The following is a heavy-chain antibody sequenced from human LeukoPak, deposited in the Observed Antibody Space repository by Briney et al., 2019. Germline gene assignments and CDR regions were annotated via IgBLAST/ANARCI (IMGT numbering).Heavy chain of an antibody. Sequence: GGSLRLSCAASGFTVSSNYMSWVRQALGKGLEWVSVIYSGGSTYYADSVKGRFTISRDNSKNTLYLQMNSLRAEDTAVYYCARGLNVVVPAAMNYFDYWGQGTLVTVSS. CDR1: GFTVSSNY. CDR3: ARGLNVVVPAAMNYFDY. CDR2: IYSGGST. V-gene: IGHV3-66*01. J-gene: IGHJ4*02. D-gene: IGHD2-2*01.